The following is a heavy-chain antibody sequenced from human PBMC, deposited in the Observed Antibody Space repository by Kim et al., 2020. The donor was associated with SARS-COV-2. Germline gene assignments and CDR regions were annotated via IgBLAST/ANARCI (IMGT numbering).Heavy chain of an antibody. J-gene: IGHJ4*01. D-gene: IGHD1-26*01. CDR3: ARGGVIVGPIEDIEY. Sequence: GGSLRLSCAASGFTFSSYAMHWVRQAPGKGLEWVAVITYDGSNKYYVDSVKGRFTISRDNSKNTLYLQMNSLRAEDTAVYYCARGGVIVGPIEDIEYWG. CDR1: GFTFSSYA. V-gene: IGHV3-30*04. CDR2: ITYDGSNK.